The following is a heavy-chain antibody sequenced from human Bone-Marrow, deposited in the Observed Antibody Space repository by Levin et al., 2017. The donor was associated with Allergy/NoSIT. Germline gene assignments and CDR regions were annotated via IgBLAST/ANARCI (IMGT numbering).Heavy chain of an antibody. V-gene: IGHV4-4*07. D-gene: IGHD1-26*01. J-gene: IGHJ4*02. CDR3: ARAGAISGSYALDY. CDR1: GGSMSTSY. Sequence: SQTLSLTCTVSGGSMSTSYWCWIRQPAGKGLEWVGRISASGFTNYNPSLKSRVTMSVDMSKNQFSLKVSSVTAADTAVYYCARAGAISGSYALDYWGQGTLVSVSS. CDR2: ISASGFT.